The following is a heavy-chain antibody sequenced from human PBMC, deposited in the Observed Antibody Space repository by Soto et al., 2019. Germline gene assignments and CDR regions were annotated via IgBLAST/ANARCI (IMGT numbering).Heavy chain of an antibody. Sequence: SETLSLTCAVYGGSFSGYYWSWIRQPPGKGLEWIGEINHSGSTNYNPSLKSRVTISVDTSKNQFSLKLSSVTAADTAVYYCARVRGLLTWGYYFDYWGQGTLVTVSS. D-gene: IGHD3-16*01. J-gene: IGHJ4*02. CDR2: INHSGST. CDR3: ARVRGLLTWGYYFDY. V-gene: IGHV4-34*01. CDR1: GGSFSGYY.